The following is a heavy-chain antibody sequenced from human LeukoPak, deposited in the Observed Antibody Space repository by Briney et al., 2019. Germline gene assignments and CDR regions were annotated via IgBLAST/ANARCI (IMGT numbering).Heavy chain of an antibody. Sequence: GRSLRLSCAASGFTFSSYGMHWVRQAPGEGLEWVAVISYDGSNKYYADSVKGRFTISRDNSENTLYLQMNSLRAEDTAVYYCAREILTGYHATKGYFDYWGQGTLVTVSS. CDR1: GFTFSSYG. CDR2: ISYDGSNK. D-gene: IGHD3-9*01. CDR3: AREILTGYHATKGYFDY. J-gene: IGHJ4*02. V-gene: IGHV3-30*03.